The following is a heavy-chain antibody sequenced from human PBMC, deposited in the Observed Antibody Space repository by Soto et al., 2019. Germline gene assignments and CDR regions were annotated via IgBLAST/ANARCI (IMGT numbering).Heavy chain of an antibody. CDR3: AKDGIILAPAVRGAFDI. CDR1: GFTFSSYA. J-gene: IGHJ3*02. CDR2: ISGSGGTI. Sequence: EVQLLESGGGLVQPGGSLRLSCAVSGFTFSSYAMGWVRQAPGKGLEWVSAISGSGGTIYYADSVKGRFTISRDNSKNTLWLHMNILRAEATDVYYCAKDGIILAPAVRGAFDIWGQGTMVTVSS. D-gene: IGHD2-2*01. V-gene: IGHV3-23*01.